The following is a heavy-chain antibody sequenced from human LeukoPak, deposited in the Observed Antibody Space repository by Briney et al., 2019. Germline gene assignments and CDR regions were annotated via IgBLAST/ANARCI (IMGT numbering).Heavy chain of an antibody. D-gene: IGHD3-3*01. CDR1: GGSFSGYY. V-gene: IGHV4-34*01. CDR3: ARGRNELRFFGGDYYYYMDV. J-gene: IGHJ6*03. Sequence: PSETLSLTCAVYGGSFSGYYWSWIRQPPGKGLEWIGEINHSGSTNYNPSLKSRVTISVDTSKNQFSLKLSSVTAADTAVYYCARGRNELRFFGGDYYYYMDVWGKGTTVTVSS. CDR2: INHSGST.